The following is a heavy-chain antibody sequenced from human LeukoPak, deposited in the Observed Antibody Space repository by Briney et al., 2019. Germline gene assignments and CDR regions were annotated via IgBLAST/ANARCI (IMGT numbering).Heavy chain of an antibody. Sequence: GASVKVSCKASGYTFTGYYMHWVRQAPGQGLEWMGWINPNSGGTNYAQKFQGRVTMTRDTSISTAYMELSRLRSDDTAVYYCATYFGLGATVFDYWGQGTLVTVSS. J-gene: IGHJ4*02. V-gene: IGHV1-2*02. CDR1: GYTFTGYY. CDR2: INPNSGGT. D-gene: IGHD1-26*01. CDR3: ATYFGLGATVFDY.